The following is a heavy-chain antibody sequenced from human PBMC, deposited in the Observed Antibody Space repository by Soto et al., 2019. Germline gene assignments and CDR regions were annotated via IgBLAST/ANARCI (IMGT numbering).Heavy chain of an antibody. D-gene: IGHD3-9*01. CDR2: INSDGSST. V-gene: IGHV3-74*01. CDR3: ARDRDDILTGYLLY. J-gene: IGHJ4*02. Sequence: SGGSLRLSCAASGFTLSSYWMHWVRQAPGKGLVWVSRINSDGSSTSYADSVKGRFTISRDNAKNTLYLQMNSLRAEDTAVYYCARDRDDILTGYLLYWGQGTLVTVSS. CDR1: GFTLSSYW.